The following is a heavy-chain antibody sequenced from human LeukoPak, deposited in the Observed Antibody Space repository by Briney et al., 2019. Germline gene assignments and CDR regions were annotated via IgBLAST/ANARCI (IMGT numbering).Heavy chain of an antibody. CDR3: ARGGATTFGLWGNAFDI. CDR2: IKQDGSEK. J-gene: IGHJ3*02. Sequence: GGSLRLSCAASGFTFNDYWMTWVRQAPGKGLEWVANIKQDGSEKYYVDSVKGRFTIYRDNAKNSLYLQMNSLRAEDTAVYYCARGGATTFGLWGNAFDIWGQGTMVTVSS. CDR1: GFTFNDYW. D-gene: IGHD3-3*01. V-gene: IGHV3-7*01.